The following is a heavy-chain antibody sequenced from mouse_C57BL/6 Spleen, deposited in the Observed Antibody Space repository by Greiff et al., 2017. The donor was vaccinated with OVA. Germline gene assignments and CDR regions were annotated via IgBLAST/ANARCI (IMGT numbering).Heavy chain of an antibody. Sequence: EVKLVESGGGLVKPGGSLKLSCAASGFTFSDYGMHWVRQAPEKGLEWVAYISSGSSTIYYADTVKGRFTISRDNAKNTLFLQMTSLRSEDTAMYYCARWTAQATFAYWGQGTLVTVSA. V-gene: IGHV5-17*01. CDR1: GFTFSDYG. D-gene: IGHD3-2*02. CDR2: ISSGSSTI. J-gene: IGHJ3*01. CDR3: ARWTAQATFAY.